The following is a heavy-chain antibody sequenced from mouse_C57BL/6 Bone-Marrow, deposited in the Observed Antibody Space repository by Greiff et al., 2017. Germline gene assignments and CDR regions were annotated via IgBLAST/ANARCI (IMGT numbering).Heavy chain of an antibody. J-gene: IGHJ3*01. V-gene: IGHV1-69*01. CDR2: IDPSDSYT. CDR1: GYTFTSYW. CDR3: ASEWDGSSILFAY. Sequence: QVQLQQPGAELVMPGASVKLSCTASGYTFTSYWMHWVQQRPGQGLEWIGEIDPSDSYTNYNQKFKGKSTLTVDKSSSTAYMQLSSRTSEDSAVYYCASEWDGSSILFAYWGQGTLVTVSA. D-gene: IGHD1-1*01.